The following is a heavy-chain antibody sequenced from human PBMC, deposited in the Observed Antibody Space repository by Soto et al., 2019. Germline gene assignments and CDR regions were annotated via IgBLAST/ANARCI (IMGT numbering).Heavy chain of an antibody. V-gene: IGHV1-18*01. CDR3: ARVSLKGITGTTADY. J-gene: IGHJ4*02. D-gene: IGHD1-7*01. CDR1: GYTFTSYG. Sequence: GASVKVSCKASGYTFTSYGISWVRQAPGQGLEWMGWISAYNGNTNYAQKLQGRVTMTTDTSTSTAYMELRSLRSDDTAVYYCARVSLKGITGTTADYWGQGTLVTVSS. CDR2: ISAYNGNT.